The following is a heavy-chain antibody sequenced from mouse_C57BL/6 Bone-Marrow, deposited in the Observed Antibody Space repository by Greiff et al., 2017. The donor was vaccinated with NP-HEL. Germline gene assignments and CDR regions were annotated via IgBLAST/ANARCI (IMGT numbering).Heavy chain of an antibody. D-gene: IGHD2-3*01. CDR3: AKNSYDGYLGYYFDY. V-gene: IGHV2-5*01. Sequence: VKLMESGPGLVQPSQSLSITCTVSGFSLTSYGVHWVRQSPGKGLEWLGVIWRGGSTDYNAAFMSRLSITKDNSKSQVFFKMNSLQADDTAIYYCAKNSYDGYLGYYFDYWGQGTTLTVSS. CDR2: IWRGGST. J-gene: IGHJ2*01. CDR1: GFSLTSYG.